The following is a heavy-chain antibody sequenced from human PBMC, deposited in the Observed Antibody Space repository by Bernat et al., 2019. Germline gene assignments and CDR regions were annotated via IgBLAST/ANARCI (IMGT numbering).Heavy chain of an antibody. J-gene: IGHJ4*02. CDR3: TTDRITFGGVIVSRHAY. D-gene: IGHD3-16*02. CDR2: IKSKTDGGTK. V-gene: IGHV3-15*01. Sequence: EVQLVESGGGLVNPGGSLRLSCAASGFTLSNAWMSWVRQAPGKGLEWVGRIKSKTDGGTKAYAAPVKGRFHISGDESENTLDLQMKRLKNEENAMYYCTTDRITFGGVIVSRHAYWGQGTLVTVSS. CDR1: GFTLSNAW.